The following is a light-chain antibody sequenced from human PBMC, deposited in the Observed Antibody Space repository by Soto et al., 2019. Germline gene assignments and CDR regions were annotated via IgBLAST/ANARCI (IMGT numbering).Light chain of an antibody. J-gene: IGLJ2*01. CDR1: SSDVGGYNY. V-gene: IGLV2-14*01. CDR3: SSYTSSSTLV. Sequence: QSALTQPASVSGSPGQSITISCTGTSSDVGGYNYVSWYQQHPGKAPKLMIYDVSTRPSGVSNRFSGSKSGNTASLTISWLQAEDEADYYCSSYTSSSTLVFGGGTKVTVL. CDR2: DVS.